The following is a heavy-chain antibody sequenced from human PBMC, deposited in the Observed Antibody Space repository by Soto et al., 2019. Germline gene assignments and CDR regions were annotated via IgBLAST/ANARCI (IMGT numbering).Heavy chain of an antibody. Sequence: GGSLRLSCAASGFTFSSYAMHWVRQAPGKGLEWVAVISYDGSNKYYADSVKGRFTISRDNSKNTLYLQMNSLRAEDTAVYYCARDNWGSSLWGQGTMVTVSS. CDR1: GFTFSSYA. D-gene: IGHD7-27*01. J-gene: IGHJ3*01. CDR2: ISYDGSNK. V-gene: IGHV3-30-3*01. CDR3: ARDNWGSSL.